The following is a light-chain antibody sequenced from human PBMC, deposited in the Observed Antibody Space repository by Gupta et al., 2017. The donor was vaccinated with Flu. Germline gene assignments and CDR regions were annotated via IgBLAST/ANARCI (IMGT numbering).Light chain of an antibody. V-gene: IGLV3-9*01. CDR1: NIGSKS. CDR2: REN. Sequence: VALGQTARITCGGSNIGSKSVHWYQKKPRQRRVLVIDRENTRPAGIPERFSGSNSGNTATLTISRAQAGDEDDYYWQVGDSSWVFGGGTKLTVL. J-gene: IGLJ3*02. CDR3: QVGDSSWV.